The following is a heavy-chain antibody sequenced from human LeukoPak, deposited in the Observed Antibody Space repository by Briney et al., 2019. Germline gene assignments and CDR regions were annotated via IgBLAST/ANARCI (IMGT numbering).Heavy chain of an antibody. Sequence: ASVKVSCKASGYTFTTYAMNWVRQAPGQGLEWMGWINTNTGNLTYAQGFTGRFVFSLDTSVSTAYLQISSLKAEDIAVYYCARELLITRTWFDPWGQGTLVTVSS. CDR2: INTNTGNL. V-gene: IGHV7-4-1*02. J-gene: IGHJ5*02. CDR1: GYTFTTYA. CDR3: ARELLITRTWFDP. D-gene: IGHD3-22*01.